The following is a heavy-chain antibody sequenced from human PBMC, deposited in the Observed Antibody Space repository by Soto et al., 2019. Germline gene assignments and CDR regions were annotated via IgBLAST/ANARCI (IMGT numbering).Heavy chain of an antibody. CDR3: AKEGRVAEMDV. J-gene: IGHJ6*02. D-gene: IGHD2-15*01. CDR1: GVTLRDYG. Sequence: GSLRLSCLASGVTLRDYGMHWVRQAPGKGLEWVAVISYDGSNKYYADSVKGRFTISRDNSKNTLYLQMNSLRAEDTAVYYCAKEGRVAEMDVWGQGATVTVSS. V-gene: IGHV3-30*18. CDR2: ISYDGSNK.